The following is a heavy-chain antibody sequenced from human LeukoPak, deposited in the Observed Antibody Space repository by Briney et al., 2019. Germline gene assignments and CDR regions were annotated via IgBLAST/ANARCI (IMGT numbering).Heavy chain of an antibody. V-gene: IGHV3-30*04. D-gene: IGHD4-17*01. CDR2: ISYDGSNK. J-gene: IGHJ5*02. Sequence: GGSLRLSCAASGFTFSSYAMHWVRQAPGKGLEWVAVISYDGSNKYYADSVKGRFTISRDSSKNTLYLQMNSLRAEDTAVYYCARDRYGDYYNWFDPWGQGTLVTVSS. CDR3: ARDRYGDYYNWFDP. CDR1: GFTFSSYA.